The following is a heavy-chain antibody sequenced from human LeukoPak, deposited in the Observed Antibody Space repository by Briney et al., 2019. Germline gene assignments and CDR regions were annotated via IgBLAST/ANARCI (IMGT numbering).Heavy chain of an antibody. CDR1: GFTFSSYW. D-gene: IGHD3-10*01. J-gene: IGHJ6*02. V-gene: IGHV3-7*01. CDR3: ARDALLGSLWFEYYYYYGTDV. CDR2: IKQDGSEK. Sequence: QPGGSLRLSCATSGFTFSSYWMSWVRQAPGKGLEWVANIKQDGSEKYYVDSVKGRFTISRDNAKNSLYLQMNSLRAEDTAVYYCARDALLGSLWFEYYYYYGTDVWGQGTTVNVSS.